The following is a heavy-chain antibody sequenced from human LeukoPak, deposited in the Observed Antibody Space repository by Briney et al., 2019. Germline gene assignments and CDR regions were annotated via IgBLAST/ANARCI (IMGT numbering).Heavy chain of an antibody. CDR1: GASISGYY. V-gene: IGHV4-59*07. D-gene: IGHD7-27*01. CDR2: MYYSGGT. J-gene: IGHJ4*02. CDR3: AGTGLFFDY. Sequence: SDTLSLTCRVSGASISGYYRSWIRQPPGKGLEWIGHMYYSGGTTYNPSLKSRVSISLDTPKKHFSLKLSSVTAADTAVYYCAGTGLFFDYWSQGTLVTVSS.